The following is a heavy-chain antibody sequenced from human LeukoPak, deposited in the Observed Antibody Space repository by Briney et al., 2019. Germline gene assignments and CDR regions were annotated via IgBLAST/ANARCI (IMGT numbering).Heavy chain of an antibody. CDR1: GGSFSGYY. CDR3: ARYVRNFLYNWFDP. V-gene: IGHV4-34*01. CDR2: INHSGST. J-gene: IGHJ5*02. Sequence: SETLSLTCAVYGGSFSGYYWNWIRQPPGKGLEWIGEINHSGSTNYNPSLKSRVTISVDTSKNQFSLKLSSVTAADTAVYYCARYVRNFLYNWFDPWGQGNLVTVSS. D-gene: IGHD1-14*01.